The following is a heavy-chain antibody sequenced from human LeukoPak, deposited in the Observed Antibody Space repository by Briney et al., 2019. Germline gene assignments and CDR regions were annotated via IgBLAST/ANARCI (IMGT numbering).Heavy chain of an antibody. J-gene: IGHJ4*02. CDR1: GYTFTSYY. Sequence: ASVKVSCKASGYTFTSYYMHWVRQAPGQGLEWMEIINPSGGSTSYAQKFQGRVTMTRDTSTSTVYMELSSLRSEDTAVYYCARRKGDFSYPNEYYFDYWGQGTLVTVSS. V-gene: IGHV1-46*01. D-gene: IGHD3-3*01. CDR3: ARRKGDFSYPNEYYFDY. CDR2: INPSGGST.